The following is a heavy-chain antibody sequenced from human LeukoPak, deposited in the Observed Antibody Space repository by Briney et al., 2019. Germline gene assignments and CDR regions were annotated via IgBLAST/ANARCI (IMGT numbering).Heavy chain of an antibody. V-gene: IGHV3-53*01. CDR1: GFTVSSNY. CDR3: ARAPTVLVGYCSSSSCQADY. D-gene: IGHD2-2*01. CDR2: IYSGGST. Sequence: PGGSLRLSCAASGFTVSSNYMSWVRRAPGKGLEWVSVIYSGGSTYYADSVKGRFTISRDNAKNSLYLQMNSLRAEDTAVYYCARAPTVLVGYCSSSSCQADYWGQGTLVTVSS. J-gene: IGHJ4*02.